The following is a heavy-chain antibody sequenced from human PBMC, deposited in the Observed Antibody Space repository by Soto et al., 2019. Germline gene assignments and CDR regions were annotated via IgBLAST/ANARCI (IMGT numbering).Heavy chain of an antibody. CDR1: GFTFTSYW. CDR3: ARHQGYVYGSNSLDD. CDR2: IRSKGNIHAT. D-gene: IGHD3-10*01. J-gene: IGHJ4*02. Sequence: EEQLVESGGALVLPGESLRLSCAASGFTFTSYWMSWVRQAPGKGLEWVGRIRSKGNIHATTYGESVKGRFSISRDESQNMVYLQMNSLKIEDTAVYYCARHQGYVYGSNSLDDWGQGTLVTVSS. V-gene: IGHV3-73*01.